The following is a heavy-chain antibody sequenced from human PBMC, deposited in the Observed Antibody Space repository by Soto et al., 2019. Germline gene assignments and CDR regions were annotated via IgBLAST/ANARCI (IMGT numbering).Heavy chain of an antibody. Sequence: GEPLKISCKSSGYSFTTYSTGWMRQVPVKGLEWIGSIYPGNSDTRYSPSFQGLVTISADKSTSTAYLQWTSLRASDTVIYFCVTGYYLLPPTTDMRMGYYYGLDIRRPLPTVPVSS. D-gene: IGHD2-2*01. V-gene: IGHV5-51*01. CDR1: GYSFTTYS. J-gene: IGHJ6*02. CDR3: VTGYYLLPPTTDMRMGYYYGLDI. CDR2: IYPGNSDT.